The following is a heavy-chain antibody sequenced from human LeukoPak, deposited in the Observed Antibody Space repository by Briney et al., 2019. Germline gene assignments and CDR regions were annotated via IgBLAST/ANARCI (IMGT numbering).Heavy chain of an antibody. CDR1: GFTFSSYG. CDR3: ARDLRVGALGEFDY. CDR2: ISYDGSNK. V-gene: IGHV3-30*03. Sequence: GGSLRLSCAASGFTFSSYGMHWDRQAPGKGLEWVAVISYDGSNKYYADSVKGRFTISRDNAKNSLYLQMNSLRAEDTAVYYCARDLRVGALGEFDYWGQGTLVTVSS. J-gene: IGHJ4*02. D-gene: IGHD1-26*01.